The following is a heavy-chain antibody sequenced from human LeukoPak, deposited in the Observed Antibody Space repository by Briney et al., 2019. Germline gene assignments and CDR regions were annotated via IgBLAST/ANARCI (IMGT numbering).Heavy chain of an antibody. D-gene: IGHD3-10*01. V-gene: IGHV1-8*01. J-gene: IGHJ4*02. CDR2: MNPNSGNT. CDR3: ARGMVRGVIFDY. CDR1: GYTFASYD. Sequence: GASVKVSCKASGYTFASYDINWVRQATGQGLEWMGWMNPNSGNTGYAQKFQGRVTMTRNTSISTAYMELSSLRSEDTAVYYCARGMVRGVIFDYWGQGTLVTVSS.